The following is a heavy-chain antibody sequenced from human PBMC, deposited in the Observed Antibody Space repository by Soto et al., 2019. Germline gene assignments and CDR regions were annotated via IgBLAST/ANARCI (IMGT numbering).Heavy chain of an antibody. CDR2: IYTGGST. D-gene: IGHD6-19*01. Sequence: EVQLVESGGGLVQPGGSLRLSCAASGFTVSSNYMSWVRQAPGKGLEWVSVIYTGGSTYYADSVRGRFTISRDNSKNTLYLQMTSLRAEDTGVYYCARASYTSGWYSYWGQGTLVTVSS. CDR3: ARASYTSGWYSY. CDR1: GFTVSSNY. V-gene: IGHV3-66*01. J-gene: IGHJ4*02.